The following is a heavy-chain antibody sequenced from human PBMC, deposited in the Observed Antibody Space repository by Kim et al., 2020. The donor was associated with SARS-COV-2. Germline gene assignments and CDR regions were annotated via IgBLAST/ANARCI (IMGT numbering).Heavy chain of an antibody. CDR3: ARGGAAGSLRFDP. CDR2: IKQDGSEK. Sequence: GGSLRLSCAASGFTFSSYWMSWVRQAPGKGLEWVANIKQDGSEKYYVDSVKGRFTISRDNAKNSLYLQMNSLRAEDTAVYYCARGGAAGSLRFDPWGQGTLVTVSS. J-gene: IGHJ5*02. D-gene: IGHD6-13*01. CDR1: GFTFSSYW. V-gene: IGHV3-7*04.